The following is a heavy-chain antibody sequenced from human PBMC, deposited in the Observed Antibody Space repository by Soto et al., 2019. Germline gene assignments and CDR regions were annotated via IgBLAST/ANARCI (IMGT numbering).Heavy chain of an antibody. Sequence: QVQLQESGAGLVKPSQTLSLTCTVSGGSISSGGYYWSWIRQHPGKGLEWIGYIYYSGSTYYKPSRKSRVTISVDTSKNQFSLKLSSVTAADTAVYYCARERDCGDFGWFDPWGQGTLVTGSS. J-gene: IGHJ5*02. CDR2: IYYSGST. V-gene: IGHV4-31*03. D-gene: IGHD4-17*01. CDR1: GGSISSGGYY. CDR3: ARERDCGDFGWFDP.